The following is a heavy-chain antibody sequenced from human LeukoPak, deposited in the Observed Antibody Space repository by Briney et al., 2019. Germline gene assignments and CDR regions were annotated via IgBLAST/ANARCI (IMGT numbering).Heavy chain of an antibody. CDR1: GFTFGSSG. CDR3: AKSSGSYYDSKFDY. Sequence: PGGSLRLSFIASGFTFGSSGMHWVRQAPGKGLEWVAYVRNDGTNKYYADSVKGRFTISRDNSKNTLYLQMNSLRAEDTAVYYCAKSSGSYYDSKFDYWGQGTLVTVSS. V-gene: IGHV3-30*02. CDR2: VRNDGTNK. D-gene: IGHD1-26*01. J-gene: IGHJ4*02.